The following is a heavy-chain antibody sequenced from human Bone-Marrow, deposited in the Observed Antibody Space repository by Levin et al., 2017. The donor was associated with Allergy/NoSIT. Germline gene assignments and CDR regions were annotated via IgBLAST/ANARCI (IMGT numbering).Heavy chain of an antibody. CDR3: MLWEATGGRDY. CDR1: GGSFTNSY. D-gene: IGHD2-15*01. V-gene: IGHV4-34*04. J-gene: IGHJ4*02. CDR2: ISHSGVT. Sequence: SQTLSLTCALYGGSFTNSYLHWIRQPPGRGLEWIGEISHSGVTKNNPSLKSRTSISRDTSENQFSLRLRSVTAADTALYYCMLWEATGGRDYWGQGTLVTVAS.